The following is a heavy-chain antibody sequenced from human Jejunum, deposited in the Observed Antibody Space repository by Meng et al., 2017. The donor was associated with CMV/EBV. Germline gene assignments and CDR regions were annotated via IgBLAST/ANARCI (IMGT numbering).Heavy chain of an antibody. V-gene: IGHV1-3*04. Sequence: SCTTSGYTFTMYAIHWVRQAPGQRLEWMGIINTGNGDTAYSRNFQGRVTFTRDTYASTAYMELTSLRSEDTAIYYCLGEIYGGQHDYWGQGTLVTVSS. D-gene: IGHD4-23*01. CDR3: LGEIYGGQHDY. CDR1: GYTFTMYA. CDR2: INTGNGDT. J-gene: IGHJ4*02.